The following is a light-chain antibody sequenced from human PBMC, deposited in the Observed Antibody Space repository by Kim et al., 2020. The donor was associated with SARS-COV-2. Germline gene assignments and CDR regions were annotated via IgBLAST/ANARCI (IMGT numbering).Light chain of an antibody. J-gene: IGKJ2*03. CDR3: QQDYATPYS. Sequence: DIQVTQSPSSLSASIGDRVTITCRASQSINIYLNWYQQKPGEAPKLLIYTVSNLQSGVPSRFRGSGSETDFTLTISSLQPEDFATYYCQQDYATPYSFGQGTKLEI. CDR1: QSINIY. V-gene: IGKV1-39*01. CDR2: TVS.